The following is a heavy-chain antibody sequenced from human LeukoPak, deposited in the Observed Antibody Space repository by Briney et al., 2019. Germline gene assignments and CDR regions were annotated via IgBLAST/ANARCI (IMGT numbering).Heavy chain of an antibody. Sequence: GASVKVSCKASGGTFTSHALSWLRQAPGQGLEWMGGIIPVFGTTEYAQKFQGRVTITTDESTSTAYMELSSLRSEDTAVYYCARDSSGMSGSLYYYYYMDVWGKGTTVIVSS. CDR3: ARDSSGMSGSLYYYYYMDV. J-gene: IGHJ6*03. D-gene: IGHD3-3*01. CDR2: IIPVFGTT. CDR1: GGTFTSHA. V-gene: IGHV1-69*05.